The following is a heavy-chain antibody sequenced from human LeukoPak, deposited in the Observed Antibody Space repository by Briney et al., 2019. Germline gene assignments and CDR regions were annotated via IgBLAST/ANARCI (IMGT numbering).Heavy chain of an antibody. J-gene: IGHJ6*02. V-gene: IGHV1-2*02. CDR3: ARGLRIINGLDV. CDR1: GYTLRDYY. Sequence: ASVKVSCKASGYTLRDYYIYWVRQAPGQGLEWLGWLNPHSGGTNYAQKFQGRVTLTSDTSISKAYMELSLLTSDDTTIYYCARGLRIINGLDVWGQGTTVIVSS. D-gene: IGHD2-15*01. CDR2: LNPHSGGT.